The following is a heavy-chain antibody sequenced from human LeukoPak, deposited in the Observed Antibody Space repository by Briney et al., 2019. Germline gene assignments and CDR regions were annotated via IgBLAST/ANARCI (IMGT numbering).Heavy chain of an antibody. CDR3: GRDPDGNYVGAFDF. CDR2: VGGSGDVT. Sequence: GGSLRLSCVGSGSTFSSYALTCVRQAPGKGLEWVSSVGGSGDVTSYADSVKGRFSMSRDNSKNTLYLQMDSLRAEDTAMYYCGRDPDGNYVGAFDFWGQGTLVTVSS. CDR1: GSTFSSYA. D-gene: IGHD4-17*01. V-gene: IGHV3-23*01. J-gene: IGHJ3*01.